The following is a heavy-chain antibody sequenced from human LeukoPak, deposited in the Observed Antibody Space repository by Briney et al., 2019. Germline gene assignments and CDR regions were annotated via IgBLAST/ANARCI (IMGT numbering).Heavy chain of an antibody. CDR3: ARVLPAWATYYYDSSGYYTFGY. D-gene: IGHD3-22*01. CDR1: GYTFTSYD. V-gene: IGHV1-8*01. Sequence: ASVKVSCKASGYTFTSYDINWARQATGQGLEWMGWMNPNSGNTGYAQKFQGRVTMTRNTSISTAYMELSSLRSEDTAVYYCARVLPAWATYYYDSSGYYTFGYWGQGTLVTVSS. CDR2: MNPNSGNT. J-gene: IGHJ4*02.